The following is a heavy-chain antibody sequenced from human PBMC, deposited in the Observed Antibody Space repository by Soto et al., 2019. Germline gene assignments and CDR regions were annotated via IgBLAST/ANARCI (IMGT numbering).Heavy chain of an antibody. Sequence: GGSLRLSCGASGFTFRTYGMHWVRQAPGKGLEWVAVISNNGRDIYYADSVKGRFAISRDNSRNMLFLQMNSLRDEDTAMYYCAKYVDDTGWNVPLDFWGQGTLVTVSS. D-gene: IGHD1-1*01. CDR1: GFTFRTYG. CDR3: AKYVDDTGWNVPLDF. CDR2: ISNNGRDI. V-gene: IGHV3-30*18. J-gene: IGHJ4*02.